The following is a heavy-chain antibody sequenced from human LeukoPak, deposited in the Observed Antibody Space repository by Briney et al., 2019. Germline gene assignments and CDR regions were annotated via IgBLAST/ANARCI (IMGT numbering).Heavy chain of an antibody. CDR3: TKERRSTTFGGEEFDY. D-gene: IGHD3-16*01. CDR1: GFTFSGFG. J-gene: IGHJ4*02. CDR2: ISSLSTYI. Sequence: GGSLRLSCAASGFTFSGFGMIGVRQAPGKGLEWVSSISSLSTYIYYADSVRGRFTLSRDNANNSLYLQMDSLRADDTAIYYCTKERRSTTFGGEEFDYWGRGTLVTVSS. V-gene: IGHV3-21*06.